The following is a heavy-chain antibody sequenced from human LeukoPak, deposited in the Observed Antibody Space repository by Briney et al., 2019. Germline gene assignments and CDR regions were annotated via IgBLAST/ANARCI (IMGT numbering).Heavy chain of an antibody. D-gene: IGHD3-22*01. V-gene: IGHV3-53*01. CDR1: GFTVTTHY. CDR3: AAYIVGVPH. Sequence: GGSLRLSCAGSGFTVTTHYMSWVRQAPGKGLEWVSTLDLGGNTYYTGSLKGRFTVSRDRSKNTLDLHMQSLRDEDTAVYYCAAYIVGVPHWGQGALVTVSS. CDR2: LDLGGNT. J-gene: IGHJ4*02.